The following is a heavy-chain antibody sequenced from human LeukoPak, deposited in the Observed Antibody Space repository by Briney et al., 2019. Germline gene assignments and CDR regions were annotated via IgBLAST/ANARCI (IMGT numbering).Heavy chain of an antibody. V-gene: IGHV3-20*04. CDR3: ARDLSSSWYSLGS. D-gene: IGHD6-13*01. CDR2: INWDGGAT. CDR1: GFDSADYG. J-gene: IGHJ5*02. Sequence: GGSLRLSCADSGFDSADYGMSWVRQAPGKGLEWVSGINWDGGATSYADSVKGRFTISRDHAENSVYLQMNSLTVEDTALYYCARDLSSSWYSLGSWGQGTLVIASS.